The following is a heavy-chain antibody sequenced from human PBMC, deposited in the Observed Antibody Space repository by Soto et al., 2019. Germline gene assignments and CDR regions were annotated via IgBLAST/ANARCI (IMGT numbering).Heavy chain of an antibody. CDR1: GGTFSSYA. V-gene: IGHV1-69*13. CDR3: AINIAAGRYYFDY. CDR2: IIPIFGTA. Sequence: SVKVSCKASGGTFSSYAISWVRQAPGQGLEWMGGIIPIFGTANYAQKFQGRVTITADESTSTAYMELSSLRSEDTAVYYCAINIAAGRYYFDYWGQGTLVTVSS. J-gene: IGHJ4*02. D-gene: IGHD6-6*01.